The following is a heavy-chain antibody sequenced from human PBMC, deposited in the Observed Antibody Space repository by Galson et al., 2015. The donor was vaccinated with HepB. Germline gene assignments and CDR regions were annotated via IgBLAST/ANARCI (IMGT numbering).Heavy chain of an antibody. J-gene: IGHJ4*02. CDR2: IRYSGST. V-gene: IGHV4-59*08. CDR1: GGSISTYY. CDR3: VRQGGY. D-gene: IGHD3-16*01. Sequence: SETLSLTCTVSGGSISTYYWTWIRQPPGKGLEWIGYIRYSGSTNHNPSLKGRVTISVDSSKNQFSLKLNSVTAADTAVYYCVRQGGYWGQGTLVTVSS.